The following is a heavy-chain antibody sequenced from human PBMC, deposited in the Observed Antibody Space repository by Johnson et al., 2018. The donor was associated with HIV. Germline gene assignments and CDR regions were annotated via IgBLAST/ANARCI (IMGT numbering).Heavy chain of an antibody. D-gene: IGHD4-17*01. Sequence: VQLVESGGGVVQPGRSLRLSCAASGFTFSSYAMHWVRQAPGKGLEWVAVISYDGSNKYYADSVKGRFTISRDNSKNTLYLQMNSLRAEDTALYYCAKDRHDYGDLDAFDIWGQGTMVTVSS. V-gene: IGHV3-30-3*01. CDR1: GFTFSSYA. CDR3: AKDRHDYGDLDAFDI. J-gene: IGHJ3*02. CDR2: ISYDGSNK.